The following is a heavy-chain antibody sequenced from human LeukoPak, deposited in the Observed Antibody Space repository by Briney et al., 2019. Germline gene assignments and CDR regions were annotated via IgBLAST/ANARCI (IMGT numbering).Heavy chain of an antibody. J-gene: IGHJ4*02. Sequence: SGGSLRLSCAASGFTFSNYAMHWVRQAPGKGLEWVAVISSDGSSKYYTDSVKDRFTISRDNSENTLYLQMNSLRPEDTAVYYCARAWDYYGSGSYPDYWGQGTLVTVSS. CDR2: ISSDGSSK. CDR1: GFTFSNYA. V-gene: IGHV3-30*04. D-gene: IGHD3-10*01. CDR3: ARAWDYYGSGSYPDY.